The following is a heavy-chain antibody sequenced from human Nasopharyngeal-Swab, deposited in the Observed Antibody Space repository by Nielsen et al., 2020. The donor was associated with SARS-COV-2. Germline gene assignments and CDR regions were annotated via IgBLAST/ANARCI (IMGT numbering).Heavy chain of an antibody. CDR1: GYTFTSYA. V-gene: IGHV1-18*01. CDR2: ISAYNGNT. J-gene: IGHJ3*02. D-gene: IGHD4-23*01. Sequence: ASVKVSCKASGYTFTSYAMHWVRQAPGQRLEWMGWISAYNGNTNYAQKLQGRVTMTTDTSTSTAYMELRSLRSDDTAVYYCARIGGSRDYDGAFDIWGQGTMVTVSS. CDR3: ARIGGSRDYDGAFDI.